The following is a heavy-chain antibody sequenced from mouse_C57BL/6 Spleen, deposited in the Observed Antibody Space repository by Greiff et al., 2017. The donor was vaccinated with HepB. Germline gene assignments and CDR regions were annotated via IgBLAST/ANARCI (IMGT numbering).Heavy chain of an antibody. CDR2: IYPGDGDT. CDR3: ARESNYFFAY. CDR1: GYAFSSSW. J-gene: IGHJ3*01. Sequence: VQLQQSGPELVKPGASVKISCKASGYAFSSSWMNWVKQRPGKGLEWIGRIYPGDGDTNYNGKFKGKATLTADKSSSTAYMQLSSLTSEDSAVYFCARESNYFFAYWGQGTLVTVSA. D-gene: IGHD2-5*01. V-gene: IGHV1-82*01.